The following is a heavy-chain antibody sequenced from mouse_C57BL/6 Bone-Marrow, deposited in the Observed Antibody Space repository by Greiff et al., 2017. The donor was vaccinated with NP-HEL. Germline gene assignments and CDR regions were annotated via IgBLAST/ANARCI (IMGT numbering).Heavy chain of an antibody. J-gene: IGHJ3*01. D-gene: IGHD2-3*01. Sequence: LEESGAELVKPGASVKISCKASGYAFSSYWMNWVKQRPGKGLEWIGQIYPGDGDTNYNGKFKGKATLTADKSSSTAYMQLSSLTSEDSAVYFCARGGWLLRFAYWGQGTLVTVSA. CDR3: ARGGWLLRFAY. CDR1: GYAFSSYW. V-gene: IGHV1-80*01. CDR2: IYPGDGDT.